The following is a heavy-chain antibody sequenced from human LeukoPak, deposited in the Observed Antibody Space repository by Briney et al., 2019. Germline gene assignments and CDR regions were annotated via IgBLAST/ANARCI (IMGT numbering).Heavy chain of an antibody. Sequence: GGSLRLSCAASGFTFSIYAMSWVRQAPGKGLEWVSVISGSGGSTYYADSVKGRFTISRDNSKNTVYLQVNSLRAEDTAVYYCAKDNGVSVGYFDYWGQGTLVTVSS. CDR3: AKDNGVSVGYFDY. D-gene: IGHD2-8*01. CDR1: GFTFSIYA. J-gene: IGHJ4*02. CDR2: ISGSGGST. V-gene: IGHV3-23*01.